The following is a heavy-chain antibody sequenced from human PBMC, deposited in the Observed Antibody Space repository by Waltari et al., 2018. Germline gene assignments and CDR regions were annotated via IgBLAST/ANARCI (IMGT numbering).Heavy chain of an antibody. CDR1: GFTFDDYT. V-gene: IGHV3-43*01. D-gene: IGHD3-22*01. CDR2: ISWDGGTT. Sequence: EVQLVESGGVVVQPGGSLRLSCAASGFTFDDYTMLWVRQAPGKGLEWVSLISWDGGTTLYADSVKGRFTISRDNTKNSLYLQMNSLRTEDTALYYCAKDGSYDESSGDYFDYWGQGTLVTVSS. CDR3: AKDGSYDESSGDYFDY. J-gene: IGHJ4*02.